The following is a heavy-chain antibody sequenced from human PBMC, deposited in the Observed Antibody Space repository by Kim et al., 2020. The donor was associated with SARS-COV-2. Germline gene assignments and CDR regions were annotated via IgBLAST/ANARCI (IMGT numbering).Heavy chain of an antibody. CDR1: GFTFSSYG. CDR3: AKDRSWSYRYYYYGMDV. V-gene: IGHV3-33*06. J-gene: IGHJ6*02. CDR2: IWYDGSNK. Sequence: GGSLRLSCAASGFTFSSYGMHWVRQAPGKGLEWVAVIWYDGSNKYYADSVKGRFTISRDNSKNTLYLQMNSLRAEDTAVYYCAKDRSWSYRYYYYGMDVWGQGTTVTVSS. D-gene: IGHD1-26*01.